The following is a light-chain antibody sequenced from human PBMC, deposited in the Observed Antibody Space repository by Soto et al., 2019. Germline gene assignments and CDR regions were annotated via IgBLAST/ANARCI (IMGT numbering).Light chain of an antibody. CDR3: QHSNNPLYT. CDR1: QDISVY. J-gene: IGKJ2*01. Sequence: DIQMTQSPSSLSASVGDRVTITCQASQDISVYLNWYQQKPGKAPKLLISDASNLETGVPLRFSGSESGTDFTCSISSLQPADLATYYCQHSNNPLYTFGQGTKLEFK. CDR2: DAS. V-gene: IGKV1-33*01.